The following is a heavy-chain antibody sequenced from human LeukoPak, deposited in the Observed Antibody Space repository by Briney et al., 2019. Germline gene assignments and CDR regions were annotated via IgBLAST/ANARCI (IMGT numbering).Heavy chain of an antibody. J-gene: IGHJ5*02. V-gene: IGHV1-2*02. Sequence: GASVKVSCKASGYTFTGYYMQWVRQAPGQGLEWMGWINPNSGGTNYAQKFQGRVTMTRDTSISTAYMELSRLKSDDTAVYYCARVVVVVAAHQGNWFDPWGQGTLVTVSS. CDR3: ARVVVVVAAHQGNWFDP. CDR2: INPNSGGT. CDR1: GYTFTGYY. D-gene: IGHD2-15*01.